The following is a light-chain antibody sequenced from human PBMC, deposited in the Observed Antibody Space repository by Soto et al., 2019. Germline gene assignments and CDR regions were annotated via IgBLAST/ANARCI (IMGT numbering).Light chain of an antibody. CDR3: QQYAASPLP. V-gene: IGKV3-20*01. J-gene: IGKJ4*01. CDR2: TAS. Sequence: ENVLTQSPGTLSLSPGERATLSCRASQSVGRNYIAWFQQKPGQAPRLLMHTASVRATGIPDRFSGSGSGTDFPLTFSSLEPEDFAVFYCQQYAASPLPFGGGTKVEI. CDR1: QSVGRNY.